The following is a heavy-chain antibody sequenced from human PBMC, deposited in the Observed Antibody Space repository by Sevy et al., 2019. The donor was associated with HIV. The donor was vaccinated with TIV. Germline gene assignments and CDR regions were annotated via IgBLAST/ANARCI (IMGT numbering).Heavy chain of an antibody. CDR2: ISSTTSFT. Sequence: GGSLRLSCATSGFTFTTYNINWVRQAPGKGLEWVSSISSTTSFTYYADSVKGRFTFSRDTATMSLYLQMDSLRAEDTAVYYGARDLRGTLNYRGGDYGMDDWGQGTTVTVSS. J-gene: IGHJ6*02. CDR1: GFTFTTYN. CDR3: ARDLRGTLNYRGGDYGMDD. V-gene: IGHV3-21*01. D-gene: IGHD2-21*01.